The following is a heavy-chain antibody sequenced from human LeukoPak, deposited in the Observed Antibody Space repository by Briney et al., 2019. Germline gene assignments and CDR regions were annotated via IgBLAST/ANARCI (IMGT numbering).Heavy chain of an antibody. CDR3: ARNLNTADDY. J-gene: IGHJ4*02. CDR1: GFTFSDSS. Sequence: PGGSLRLSCTASGFTFSDSSMNWVRQAPGKGLEWLSYISSSSTTNYYADSVKGRFTISRDDAKNSLYLQMNSLRAEDTAVYYCARNLNTADDYWGQGILVTVSS. D-gene: IGHD5-18*01. V-gene: IGHV3-48*01. CDR2: ISSSSTTN.